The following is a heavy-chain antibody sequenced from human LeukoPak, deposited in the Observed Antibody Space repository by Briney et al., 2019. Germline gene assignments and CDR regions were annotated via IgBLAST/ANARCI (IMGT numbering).Heavy chain of an antibody. CDR3: AREGTYYYDSSGSANAFDI. D-gene: IGHD3-22*01. CDR1: GRSISSHY. J-gene: IGHJ3*02. Sequence: SEPLSLTCTVSGRSISSHYWSWIRQPPGKGPEWIGDIYYSGSTNYNPSLKSRVTISVDTSKNPFSLKLRSVTAADTAVYYCAREGTYYYDSSGSANAFDIWGQGTMVTVSS. V-gene: IGHV4-59*11. CDR2: IYYSGST.